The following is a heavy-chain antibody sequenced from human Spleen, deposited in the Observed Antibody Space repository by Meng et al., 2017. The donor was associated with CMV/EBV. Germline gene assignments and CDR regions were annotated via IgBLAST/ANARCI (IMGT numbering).Heavy chain of an antibody. Sequence: SVKVSCKASGGTFSSYAISWVRQAPGQGLEWMGGIIPIFGTANYAQKFQGRVTITTDESTSTAYMELSSLRSEDTAVYYCARESGQQQLVLAGVWVDPWGQGTLVTVSS. CDR3: ARESGQQQLVLAGVWVDP. J-gene: IGHJ5*02. CDR2: IIPIFGTA. V-gene: IGHV1-69*05. D-gene: IGHD6-13*01. CDR1: GGTFSSYA.